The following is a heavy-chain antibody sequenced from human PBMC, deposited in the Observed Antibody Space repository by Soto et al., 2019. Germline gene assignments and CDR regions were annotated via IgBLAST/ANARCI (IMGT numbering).Heavy chain of an antibody. V-gene: IGHV1-46*01. CDR1: GYIFTAYS. CDR3: AREENCSDGICYSEYFQR. CDR2: VNPSGGST. J-gene: IGHJ1*01. D-gene: IGHD2-15*01. Sequence: QVQLVQSGAEVKKPGASVKVSCKASGYIFTAYSMHWVRQAPGQGLEWMGVVNPSGGSTNYAQKFQGRITMTRDTSTSTVDMDLSSLTSEDTAVYYCAREENCSDGICYSEYFQRWGQGTLVTVSS.